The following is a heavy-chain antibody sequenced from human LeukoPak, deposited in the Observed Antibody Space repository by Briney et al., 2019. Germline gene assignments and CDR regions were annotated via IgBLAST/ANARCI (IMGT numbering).Heavy chain of an antibody. Sequence: GESLKISCKGPGYSFTTFWIGWVRQMPGKGLEWMGIIYPGDSETRYSPSFQGQVTISADKSINTAYLQWSSLKASDTAMYYCARHLQGCSSTSCPFDYWGQGTLVTVSS. V-gene: IGHV5-51*01. CDR2: IYPGDSET. D-gene: IGHD2-2*01. CDR3: ARHLQGCSSTSCPFDY. CDR1: GYSFTTFW. J-gene: IGHJ4*02.